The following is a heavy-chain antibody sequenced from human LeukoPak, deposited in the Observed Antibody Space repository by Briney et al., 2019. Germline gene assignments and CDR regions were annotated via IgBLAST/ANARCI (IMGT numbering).Heavy chain of an antibody. CDR3: ARDGIVVLPAHMTYFFYVDV. CDR2: ILPSGTT. J-gene: IGHJ6*03. CDR1: GGSISSYH. V-gene: IGHV4-4*07. Sequence: SETLSLTCTVSGGSISSYHWSWVRQPPGKGLEWIGRILPSGTTRYNPSLKSRVTVSLDTSKTQFSLRLASVTAADSAVYYCARDGIVVLPAHMTYFFYVDVWGKGPRSPSP. D-gene: IGHD2-2*01.